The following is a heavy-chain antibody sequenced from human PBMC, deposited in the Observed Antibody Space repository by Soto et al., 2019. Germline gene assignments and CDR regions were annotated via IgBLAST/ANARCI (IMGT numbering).Heavy chain of an antibody. J-gene: IGHJ4*02. CDR3: ARGTVLNYYDSSGYYPFDY. Sequence: QVQLQESGPGLVKPSQTLSLTCTVSGGSISSGGYYWSWIRQHPGKGLEWIGYIYYSGSTYYNPSLKSRVTISLDTSKNQFSLKLSSVTAADTAVYYCARGTVLNYYDSSGYYPFDYWGQGTLVTVSS. D-gene: IGHD3-22*01. CDR2: IYYSGST. V-gene: IGHV4-31*03. CDR1: GGSISSGGYY.